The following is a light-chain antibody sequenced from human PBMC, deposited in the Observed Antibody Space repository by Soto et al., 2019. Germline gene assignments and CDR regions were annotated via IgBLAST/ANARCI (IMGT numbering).Light chain of an antibody. Sequence: EVVLTQSPGTLSLSPGEGATLSCRASQSVGSNYLAWFQQKLGRAPRLLIYGASSRATGIPDRFSGSGSGRQITLTTARLEPVDSAVYYCQQYGHSPYPFVPGTKL. CDR1: QSVGSNY. V-gene: IGKV3-20*01. CDR2: GAS. J-gene: IGKJ2*01. CDR3: QQYGHSPYP.